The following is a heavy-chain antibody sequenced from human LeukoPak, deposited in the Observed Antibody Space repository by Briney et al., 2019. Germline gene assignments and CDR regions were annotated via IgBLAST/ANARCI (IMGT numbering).Heavy chain of an antibody. CDR2: INHSGST. CDR1: GGSFSGYY. V-gene: IGHV4-34*01. D-gene: IGHD2-2*01. CDR3: ARGQRWYFDL. Sequence: SETLSLTCAVYGGSFSGYYWSWIRQPPGKGLEWIGEINHSGSTNYNPSLKSRVTISVDTSKNQFSLKLSSVTAADTAVYYCARGQRWYFDLWGRGTLVTVSS. J-gene: IGHJ2*01.